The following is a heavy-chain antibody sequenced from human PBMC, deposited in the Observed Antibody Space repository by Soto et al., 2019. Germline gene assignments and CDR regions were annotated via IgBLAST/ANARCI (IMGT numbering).Heavy chain of an antibody. CDR1: GGSVSSGSYY. CDR3: ARLERRAVAAYY. Sequence: PSETLSLTCTVSGGSVSSGSYYWSWIRQPPGKGLEWIGYIYYSGSTNYNTSLKSRVTISVDTSKNQFSLKLSSVTAADTAVYYCARLERRAVAAYYWGQGTLVTVSS. J-gene: IGHJ4*02. D-gene: IGHD6-19*01. CDR2: IYYSGST. V-gene: IGHV4-61*01.